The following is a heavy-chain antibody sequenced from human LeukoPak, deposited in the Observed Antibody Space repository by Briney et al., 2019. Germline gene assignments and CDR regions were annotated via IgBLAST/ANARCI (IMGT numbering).Heavy chain of an antibody. Sequence: PGGSLRLSCAASGFTFSSYGMHWVRQAPGKGLEWVAVISYDGSNKYYADSVKGRFTISRDNSKNTLYLQMNSLRAEDTAVYYCARGDYGDYGGSDYWGQGTLVTVSS. J-gene: IGHJ4*02. CDR1: GFTFSSYG. CDR2: ISYDGSNK. D-gene: IGHD4-17*01. V-gene: IGHV3-30*03. CDR3: ARGDYGDYGGSDY.